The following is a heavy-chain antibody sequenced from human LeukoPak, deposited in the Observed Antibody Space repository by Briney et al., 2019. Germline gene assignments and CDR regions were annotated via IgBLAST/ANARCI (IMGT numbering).Heavy chain of an antibody. CDR2: IYYSGST. CDR3: ARDLVMDV. V-gene: IGHV4-39*02. J-gene: IGHJ6*04. CDR1: GGSISSSPYY. D-gene: IGHD3-16*01. Sequence: SETLSLTCTVSGGSISSSPYYWGWIRQPPGKGLEWIGTIYYSGSTYYNPSLKSRVTISVDTSKNQFSLKLTSVTAADTAVYYCARDLVMDVWGKGTTVTISS.